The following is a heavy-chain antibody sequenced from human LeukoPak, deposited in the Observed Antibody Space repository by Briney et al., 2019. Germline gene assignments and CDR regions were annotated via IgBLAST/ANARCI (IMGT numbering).Heavy chain of an antibody. CDR1: GYTFTSYG. D-gene: IGHD6-19*01. CDR2: ISAYNGNT. CDR3: ARDLVPHKSNRAVAGTRNGPWFDP. Sequence: SVKVSCKASGYTFTSYGISWVRQAPGQGLEWMGWISAYNGNTNYAQKLQGRVTMTTDTSTSTAYMELRSLGSDDTAVYYCARDLVPHKSNRAVAGTRNGPWFDPWGQGTLVTVSS. J-gene: IGHJ5*02. V-gene: IGHV1-18*01.